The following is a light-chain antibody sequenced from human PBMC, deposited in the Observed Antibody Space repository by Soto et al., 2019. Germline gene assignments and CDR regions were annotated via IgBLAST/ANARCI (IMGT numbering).Light chain of an antibody. Sequence: SYELTQPPSVSVAPGQTARIPCGGNNIGSKGVHWYQQSPGLAPVLVVYDDRDRPSGIPERFSGSNSGNTATLTISRVEAGDEAAYYCQVWDSSSDHVVFGGGTKLTVL. CDR1: NIGSKG. CDR3: QVWDSSSDHVV. J-gene: IGLJ2*01. V-gene: IGLV3-21*02. CDR2: DDR.